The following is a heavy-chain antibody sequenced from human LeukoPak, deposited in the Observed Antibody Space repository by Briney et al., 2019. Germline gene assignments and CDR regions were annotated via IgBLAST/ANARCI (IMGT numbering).Heavy chain of an antibody. CDR2: IYYSGST. CDR3: ARVRGGSCCGIDY. J-gene: IGHJ4*02. D-gene: IGHD2-15*01. CDR1: GGSISSYY. V-gene: IGHV4-59*01. Sequence: SETLSLACTVSGGSISSYYWSWIRQPPGQGLEWIGYIYYSGSTNYTPSLKSRVTISVDTSKNHFSLKLSSVTAADTAVYYCARVRGGSCCGIDYWGQGTLVTVSS.